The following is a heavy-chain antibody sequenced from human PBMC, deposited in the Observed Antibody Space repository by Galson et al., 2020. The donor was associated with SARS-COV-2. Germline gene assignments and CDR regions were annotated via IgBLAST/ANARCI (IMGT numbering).Heavy chain of an antibody. Sequence: EGSLRLSCAASGFTFSSYAMHWVRQAPGKGLEWVAVISYDGSNKYYADSVKGRFTISRDNSKNTLYLQMNSLRAEDTAVYYCAVEGSSAALSLVDYWGQGTLVTVSS. CDR3: AVEGSSAALSLVDY. D-gene: IGHD2-2*01. J-gene: IGHJ4*02. CDR2: ISYDGSNK. V-gene: IGHV3-30*04. CDR1: GFTFSSYA.